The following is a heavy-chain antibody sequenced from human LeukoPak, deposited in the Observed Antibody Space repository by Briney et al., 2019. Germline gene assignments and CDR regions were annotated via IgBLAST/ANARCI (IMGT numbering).Heavy chain of an antibody. CDR1: GFTFSNYD. V-gene: IGHV3-30*02. CDR3: ARRGDSSSWLSTSDY. CDR2: IRYDGSYK. D-gene: IGHD6-13*01. Sequence: PGGSLRLSCAASGFTFSNYDMHWVRQAPGMGLEWVAFIRYDGSYKYYADSVKGRFTISRDNSKNTLYLLMNSLRAEDSAVYYCARRGDSSSWLSTSDYWGQGTLVTVSS. J-gene: IGHJ4*02.